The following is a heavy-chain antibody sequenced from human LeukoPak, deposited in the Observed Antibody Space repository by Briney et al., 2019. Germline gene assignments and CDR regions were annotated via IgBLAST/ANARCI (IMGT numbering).Heavy chain of an antibody. CDR1: GGSFSGYY. J-gene: IGHJ4*02. CDR3: AKIAAAALVY. Sequence: PSETLSLTCAVYGGSFSGYYWSWIRQPPGKGLEWIGYIYYSGSTNYNPSLKSRVTISVDTSKNQFSLKPSSVTAADTAVYYCAKIAAAALVYWGQGTLVTVSS. D-gene: IGHD6-13*01. V-gene: IGHV4-59*08. CDR2: IYYSGST.